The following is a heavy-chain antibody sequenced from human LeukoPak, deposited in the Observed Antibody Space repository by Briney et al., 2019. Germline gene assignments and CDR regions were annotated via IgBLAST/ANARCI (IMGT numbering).Heavy chain of an antibody. CDR2: INPKSGDT. Sequence: DSVKVSCKASGYTFTAYYIHWVRQAPGQGLEWMGWINPKSGDTKYAQKFQGRVTMTRATSISTAYLGLSSLTSDDTAVYFCARELEGIVVVPAGFLDYWGQGTQVTVSS. CDR3: ARELEGIVVVPAGFLDY. V-gene: IGHV1-2*02. D-gene: IGHD2-2*01. J-gene: IGHJ4*02. CDR1: GYTFTAYY.